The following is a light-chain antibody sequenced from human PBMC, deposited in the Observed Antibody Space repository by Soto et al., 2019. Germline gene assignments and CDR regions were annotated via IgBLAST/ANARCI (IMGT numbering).Light chain of an antibody. CDR1: QSVSKS. CDR2: KAS. V-gene: IGKV1-5*03. Sequence: DIQMTQSPSTLSAFVGDTVTITCRASQSVSKSLAWYQQKPGKAPKLLIQKASSLESGVPSRCSGSGYGTEFTLTISSRQPDDFATYYCQQYNLYSGTFGQGTNVEIK. J-gene: IGKJ1*01. CDR3: QQYNLYSGT.